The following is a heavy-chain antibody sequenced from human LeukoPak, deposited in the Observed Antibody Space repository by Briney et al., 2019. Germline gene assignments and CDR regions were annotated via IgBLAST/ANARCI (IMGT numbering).Heavy chain of an antibody. V-gene: IGHV4-34*01. CDR2: INHSGST. J-gene: IGHJ1*01. CDR1: GGSFSGYY. Sequence: SETLSLTCAVYGGSFSGYYWSWIRQPPGKGLEWIGEINHSGSTNYNPSLKSRVTISVDTSKNQFSLKLSSVTAADTAVYYCARVSSSWYVSKWFQHWGQGTLVTVSS. CDR3: ARVSSSWYVSKWFQH. D-gene: IGHD6-13*01.